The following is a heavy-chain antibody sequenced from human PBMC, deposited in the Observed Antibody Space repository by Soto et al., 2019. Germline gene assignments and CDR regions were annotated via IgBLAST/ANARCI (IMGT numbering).Heavy chain of an antibody. D-gene: IGHD1-20*01. J-gene: IGHJ6*03. CDR3: ARAGYNWTRWATDV. V-gene: IGHV1-2*04. CDR1: GYTFTGYY. CDR2: INPNSGGT. Sequence: ASVKVSCKASGYTFTGYYMHWVRQAPGQGLEWMGWINPNSGGTNYAQKFQGWVTMTRDTSISTAYMELSRLRSDDTAVYYCARAGYNWTRWATDVWGKGTTVTVS.